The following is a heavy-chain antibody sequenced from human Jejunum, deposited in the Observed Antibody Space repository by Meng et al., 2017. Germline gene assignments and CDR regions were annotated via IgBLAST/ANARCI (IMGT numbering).Heavy chain of an antibody. CDR1: GGSISGGDYY. V-gene: IGHV4-30-4*01. CDR2: IHYIGSA. Sequence: QVQLQESGPGLVKPSQNLSRTCTVSGGSISGGDYYWSWIRQPPGKGLEWIGYIHYIGSAFFHPSFKSRAAISVDTSNNQFSLKLNSVTAGDTAVYYCARERWEYYESSGFDSWGQGTLVTVSS. CDR3: ARERWEYYESSGFDS. D-gene: IGHD3-22*01. J-gene: IGHJ4*02.